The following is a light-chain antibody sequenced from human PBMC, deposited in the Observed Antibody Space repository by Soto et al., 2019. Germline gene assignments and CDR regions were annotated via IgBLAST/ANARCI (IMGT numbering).Light chain of an antibody. CDR3: CSFAGSGTGV. V-gene: IGLV2-23*02. CDR2: EFN. Sequence: QSALTQPASVSGSPGQSIAISCTGTSGDIGTYNLVSWYQQHPGKAPKLMISEFNKRPSGVSDRFSGTKSGDTASLTISGLRTEDEADYYCCSFAGSGTGVFGTGTKVTVL. J-gene: IGLJ1*01. CDR1: SGDIGTYNL.